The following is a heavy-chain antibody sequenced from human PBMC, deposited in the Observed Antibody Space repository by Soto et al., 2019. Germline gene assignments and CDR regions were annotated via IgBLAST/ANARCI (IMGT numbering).Heavy chain of an antibody. V-gene: IGHV4-59*01. CDR1: GVSFSTYY. D-gene: IGHD2-15*01. CDR3: ARDQGGPFDY. J-gene: IGHJ4*02. Sequence: PSATLSLTCTVSGVSFSTYYWSWIRQAPGKGLEWIGYIYYSGSSNYNPSLKSRVTMSVDTSKNQLSLKLSSVTAADTAVYYCARDQGGPFDYWGQGTLVTVSS. CDR2: IYYSGSS.